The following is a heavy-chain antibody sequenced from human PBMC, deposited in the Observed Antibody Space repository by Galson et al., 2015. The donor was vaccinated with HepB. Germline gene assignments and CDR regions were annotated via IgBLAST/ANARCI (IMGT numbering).Heavy chain of an antibody. CDR2: INPNSGGT. Sequence: SVKVSCKASGYTFTGYYMHWVRQAPGQGLEWMGWINPNSGGTSYAQKFQGWVTMTRDTSISTAYMELSRLRSDDTAVYYCARVSKYSSSLDAFDIWGQGTMVTVSS. V-gene: IGHV1-2*04. CDR1: GYTFTGYY. D-gene: IGHD6-6*01. CDR3: ARVSKYSSSLDAFDI. J-gene: IGHJ3*02.